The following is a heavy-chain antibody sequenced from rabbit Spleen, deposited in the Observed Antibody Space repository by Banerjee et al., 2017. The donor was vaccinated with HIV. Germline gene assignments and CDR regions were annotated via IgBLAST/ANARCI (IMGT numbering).Heavy chain of an antibody. J-gene: IGHJ3*01. V-gene: IGHV1S40*01. CDR2: IYAGSSGST. Sequence: QSLEESGGGLVQPEGSLALTCKASGFSFSSSDYICWVRQAPGKGLEWIASIYAGSSGSTYSATWAKGRFTISKTSSTTVTLQMTSLTVADTATYFCVRDYNSGWDLWGQGTLVTVS. D-gene: IGHD4-1*01. CDR3: VRDYNSGWDL. CDR1: GFSFSSSDY.